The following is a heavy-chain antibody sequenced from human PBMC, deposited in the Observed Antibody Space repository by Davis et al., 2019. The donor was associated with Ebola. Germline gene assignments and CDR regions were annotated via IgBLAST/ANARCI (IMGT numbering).Heavy chain of an antibody. V-gene: IGHV4-34*01. CDR3: ARAPWYYGSGSRYYFDY. J-gene: IGHJ4*02. CDR2: IDHSGST. D-gene: IGHD3-10*01. CDR1: GGSFSAYY. Sequence: MPSETLSLTCAVYGGSFSAYYWTWIRQPPGKGLEWIGEIDHSGSTNYNPSLKSRVTISVDTSKNQFSLKLSSVTAADTAVYYCARAPWYYGSGSRYYFDYWGQGTLVTVSS.